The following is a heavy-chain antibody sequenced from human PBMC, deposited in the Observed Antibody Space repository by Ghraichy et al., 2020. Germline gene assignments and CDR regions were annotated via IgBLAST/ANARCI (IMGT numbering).Heavy chain of an antibody. J-gene: IGHJ2*01. D-gene: IGHD6-19*01. Sequence: SETLSLTCTVSGGSISSYYWSWIRQPAGKGLEWIGRIYTSGSTNYYPSLKSRVTMSVDTSKNQFSLKLSSVTAADTAVYYCARDTAHGSSGWYLDWYFDLWGRGTLVTVSS. CDR1: GGSISSYY. V-gene: IGHV4-4*07. CDR2: IYTSGST. CDR3: ARDTAHGSSGWYLDWYFDL.